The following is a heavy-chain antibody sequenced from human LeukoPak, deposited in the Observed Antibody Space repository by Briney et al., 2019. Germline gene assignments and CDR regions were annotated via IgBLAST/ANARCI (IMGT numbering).Heavy chain of an antibody. CDR3: AIAFAAAAGTYYYYGMDV. V-gene: IGHV3-53*01. D-gene: IGHD6-13*01. Sequence: GGSLRLSCAASGFTVSSNYMSWVRQAPGKGLEWVSVIYSGGNTYYADSVKGRFTISRDNSKNTLYLQMNSLRAEDTAVYYCAIAFAAAAGTYYYYGMDVWGQGTTVTVSS. J-gene: IGHJ6*02. CDR1: GFTVSSNY. CDR2: IYSGGNT.